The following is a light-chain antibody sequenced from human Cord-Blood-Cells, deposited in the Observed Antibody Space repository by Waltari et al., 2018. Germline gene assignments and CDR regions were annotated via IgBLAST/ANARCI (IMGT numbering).Light chain of an antibody. J-gene: IGLJ2*01. CDR2: EVS. Sequence: QSALTQPASVSGSPGQSTTIPCPGTSRDVGSYNLLSWYQQHPGKAPKLMIYEVSKRPSGVSNRFSGSKSGNTASLTISGLQAEYEADYYCCSYAGSSTVVFGGGTKLTVL. V-gene: IGLV2-23*02. CDR1: SRDVGSYNL. CDR3: CSYAGSSTVV.